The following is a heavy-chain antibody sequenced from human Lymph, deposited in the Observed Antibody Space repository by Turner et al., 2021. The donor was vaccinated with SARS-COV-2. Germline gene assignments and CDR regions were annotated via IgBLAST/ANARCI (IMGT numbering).Heavy chain of an antibody. CDR2: IIPIVGTA. J-gene: IGHJ4*02. D-gene: IGHD2-2*01. CDR1: GGTFSSYA. V-gene: IGHV1-69*01. Sequence: QVQLVQSGAEVKKPGSSVKVSCKASGGTFSSYAISWVRQAPGQGLEWMGEIIPIVGTANYAQKFQGRGTITADASTSTAHMELSSLRSEDTAVYYCARGSRDCSSTSCYPFFDYWGQGTLVTVSS. CDR3: ARGSRDCSSTSCYPFFDY.